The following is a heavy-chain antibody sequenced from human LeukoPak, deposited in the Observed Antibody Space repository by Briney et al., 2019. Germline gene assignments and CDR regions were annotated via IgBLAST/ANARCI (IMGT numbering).Heavy chain of an antibody. CDR1: GGSISSYY. D-gene: IGHD6-13*01. Sequence: ASETLSLTCTVSGGSISSYYWNWIRQPAGKGLEWIGRIYNSDYTNYNPSLKSRVSMSVDTSKNQFSLKLSSVTAADTAVYYCARDRGGSSWYEKDYWGQGTLVTVSS. CDR3: ARDRGGSSWYEKDY. CDR2: IYNSDYT. V-gene: IGHV4-4*07. J-gene: IGHJ4*02.